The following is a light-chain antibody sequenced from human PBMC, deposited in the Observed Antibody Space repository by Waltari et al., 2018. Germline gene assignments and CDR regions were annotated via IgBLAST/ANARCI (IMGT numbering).Light chain of an antibody. J-gene: IGKJ1*01. Sequence: DIQMTQSPSSLSAFVADRVTIACRASQSISSYLNWYQQKPGKAPKLLIYGASTLQSGVPSRFSGSGSGTDFTLTISSLQPEDFATYYCQHSYNTPRTFGQGTKVEIK. CDR1: QSISSY. V-gene: IGKV1-39*01. CDR3: QHSYNTPRT. CDR2: GAS.